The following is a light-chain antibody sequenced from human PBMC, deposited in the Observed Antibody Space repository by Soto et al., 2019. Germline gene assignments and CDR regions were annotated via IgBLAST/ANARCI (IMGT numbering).Light chain of an antibody. J-gene: IGKJ5*01. Sequence: EIVMTQSPATLSVSRGERATLSFRASQSVSSNLAWYQQKPGQAPRLLIYGASTRATGIPARFSGSGSGTEFTLTISSLQSEDFAFYYCQQYNNWLITFGQGTRLEI. V-gene: IGKV3-15*01. CDR3: QQYNNWLIT. CDR1: QSVSSN. CDR2: GAS.